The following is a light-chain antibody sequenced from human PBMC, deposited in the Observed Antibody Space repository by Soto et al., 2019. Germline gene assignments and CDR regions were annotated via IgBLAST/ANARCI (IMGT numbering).Light chain of an antibody. CDR2: DAS. J-gene: IGKJ1*01. V-gene: IGKV3-11*01. CDR3: QQRSNWWT. CDR1: QSLSTY. Sequence: EIVLTQSPATLSLSPGERATLSCRASQSLSTYLAWYQQKPGQAPRLLIYDASNRATGIPARISGSGSGKDFTLTISSLEPEDFAIYYCQQRSNWWTFGQGTKVDIK.